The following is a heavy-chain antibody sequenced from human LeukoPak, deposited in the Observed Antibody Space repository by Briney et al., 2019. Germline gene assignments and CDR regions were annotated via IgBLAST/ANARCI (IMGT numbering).Heavy chain of an antibody. V-gene: IGHV3-64*02. D-gene: IGHD2-21*02. J-gene: IGHJ6*02. CDR1: GFTFSTFA. CDR2: ISSDGAGT. Sequence: GGSLRLSCAASGFTFSTFALHWVRQAPGKGLEYVSGISSDGAGTFYADSVKGRFTNSRDNTKNALFLQMGSLRAEDMAVYYCVRDCGGDCLYGMDVWGQGTTVTVSS. CDR3: VRDCGGDCLYGMDV.